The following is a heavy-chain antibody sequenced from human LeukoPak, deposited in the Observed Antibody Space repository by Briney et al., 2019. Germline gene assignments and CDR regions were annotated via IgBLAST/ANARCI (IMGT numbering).Heavy chain of an antibody. CDR2: INGGGSNT. CDR3: AKHRFESGGYHSTD. CDR1: GFTFNSYV. Sequence: GGSQRLSCAASGFTFNSYVMSWVRQAPGKGLEWVSAINGGGSNTYYADSVKGRFTISRDNSKNTLYLQMNSLRDEDTAVYYCAKHRFESGGYHSTDWGQGTLVTVSS. J-gene: IGHJ4*02. V-gene: IGHV3-23*01. D-gene: IGHD3-22*01.